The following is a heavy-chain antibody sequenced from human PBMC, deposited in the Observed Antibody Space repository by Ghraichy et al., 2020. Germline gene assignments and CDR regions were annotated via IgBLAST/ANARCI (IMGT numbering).Heavy chain of an antibody. D-gene: IGHD3-22*01. J-gene: IGHJ4*02. V-gene: IGHV3-23*01. Sequence: GGSLRLSCAASGFTFSSYAMSWVRQAPGKGLEWVSAISGSGGTTYYADSVKGRFTISRDISKNTLYLQMNSLRAEDTAVYYCAKAHGGYYYDSSGHLSVTCFDYWGQGTLVTVSS. CDR3: AKAHGGYYYDSSGHLSVTCFDY. CDR1: GFTFSSYA. CDR2: ISGSGGTT.